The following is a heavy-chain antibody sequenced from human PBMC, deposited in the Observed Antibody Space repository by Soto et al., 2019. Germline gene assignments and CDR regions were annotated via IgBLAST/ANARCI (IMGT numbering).Heavy chain of an antibody. Sequence: GGSLRLSCAASGFTFSSYAMSWVRQAPGKGLEWVSTVSGSGGSTYYADPVKGRFTISGDNSKNKLYLQMNSLGAGDTAVYYCAKDSRIAAAGTRWFDPWGQGTLVTVSS. CDR1: GFTFSSYA. J-gene: IGHJ5*02. D-gene: IGHD6-13*01. CDR3: AKDSRIAAAGTRWFDP. CDR2: VSGSGGST. V-gene: IGHV3-23*01.